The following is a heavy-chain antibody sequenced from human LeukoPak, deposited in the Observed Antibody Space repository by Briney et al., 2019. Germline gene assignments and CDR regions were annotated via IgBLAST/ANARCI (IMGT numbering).Heavy chain of an antibody. J-gene: IGHJ4*02. CDR1: GFTFNTYA. V-gene: IGHV3-23*01. D-gene: IGHD4-17*01. CDR2: ISGSGDNT. CDR3: AKEEEGDYGEYLDY. Sequence: GGSLRLSCAASGFTFNTYAMNWVRQAPGKGLEWVSVISGSGDNTYYADSVKGRFTISRDNSKNTLYLQMNSLRAEDTAIYYCAKEEEGDYGEYLDYWGQGTLITVSS.